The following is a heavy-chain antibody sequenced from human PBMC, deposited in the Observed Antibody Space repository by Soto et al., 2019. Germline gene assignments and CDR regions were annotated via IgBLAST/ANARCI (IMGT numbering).Heavy chain of an antibody. CDR1: GYTLTELS. J-gene: IGHJ4*02. CDR2: FDPEDGET. Sequence: ASVKVSCKVSGYTLTELSMHWVRQAPGKGLEWMGGFDPEDGETIYAQKFQGRVTMTEDTSTDTAYMELSSLRSEDTAVYYCATDQALYYDSSGYSGAYDYWGQGTLVTVSS. CDR3: ATDQALYYDSSGYSGAYDY. V-gene: IGHV1-24*01. D-gene: IGHD3-22*01.